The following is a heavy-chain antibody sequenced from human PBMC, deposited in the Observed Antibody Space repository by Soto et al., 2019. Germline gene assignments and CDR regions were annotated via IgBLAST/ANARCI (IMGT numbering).Heavy chain of an antibody. CDR3: AKDFGLTTVTTVFDY. Sequence: GGSLRLSCAASGFTFSSYDMHWVRQATGKGLEWVSAIGSAGDTYYPGSVKGRFTISRENAKNSLYLQMNSLRAEDTAVYYCAKDFGLTTVTTVFDYWGQGTLVTVSS. D-gene: IGHD4-17*01. J-gene: IGHJ4*02. V-gene: IGHV3-13*01. CDR1: GFTFSSYD. CDR2: IGSAGDT.